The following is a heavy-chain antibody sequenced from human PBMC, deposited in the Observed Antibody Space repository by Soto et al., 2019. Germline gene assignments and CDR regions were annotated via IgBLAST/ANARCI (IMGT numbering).Heavy chain of an antibody. CDR1: GFTFSSYA. J-gene: IGHJ4*02. D-gene: IGHD1-26*01. V-gene: IGHV3-23*01. Sequence: EVQLLESGGGLVQPGGSLRLSCAASGFTFSSYAMSWVRQAPGKGLEWVSAISGSGGSTYYADSVTGRFTISRDNSKNTLYLQMNSLRAEDTAVYYCAKGRKWELDAFDYWGQGTLVTVSS. CDR2: ISGSGGST. CDR3: AKGRKWELDAFDY.